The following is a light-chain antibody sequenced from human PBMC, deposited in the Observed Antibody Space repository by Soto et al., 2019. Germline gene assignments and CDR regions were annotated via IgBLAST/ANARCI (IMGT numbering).Light chain of an antibody. J-gene: IGLJ2*01. CDR1: SSDVGGYNY. CDR3: SSYASSSHVV. Sequence: QSALTQPASVSGSPGQSITISCTGTSSDVGGYNYLSWYQHHPGKAPKLMIYGVSNRPSGVSNRFSGSKSGNTASLSISGLQAEDEVDYYCSSYASSSHVVFGGGTKLTVL. V-gene: IGLV2-14*01. CDR2: GVS.